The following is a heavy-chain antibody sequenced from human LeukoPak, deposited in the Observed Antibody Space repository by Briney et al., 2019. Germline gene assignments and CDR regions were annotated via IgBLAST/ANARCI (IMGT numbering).Heavy chain of an antibody. D-gene: IGHD1-26*01. V-gene: IGHV3-15*01. CDR3: TTDRGRLSYFIGMDV. J-gene: IGHJ6*02. CDR1: GVTLRNAW. Sequence: GGSLRLSCAASGVTLRNAWMSWGRQAPGKGLEWVGRIKSNSDGGTTYYAAPVKGRFIISRDDSKATLHLQMNSLKTEDTAFYYCTTDRGRLSYFIGMDVWGQGTTVTVSS. CDR2: IKSNSDGGTT.